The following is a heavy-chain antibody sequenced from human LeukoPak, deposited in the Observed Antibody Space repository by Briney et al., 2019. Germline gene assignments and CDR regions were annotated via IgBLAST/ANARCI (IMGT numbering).Heavy chain of an antibody. V-gene: IGHV1-3*01. J-gene: IGHJ4*02. CDR1: GYTFTSYA. CDR3: ARVRIIRMAAAGTSYFDY. CDR2: INAGNGNT. D-gene: IGHD6-13*01. Sequence: GASVKVSCKASGYTFTSYAMHWVRQAPGQRLEWMGWINAGNGNTKYSQKFQGRVTITRDTSASTAYMELSSLRSEDTAVYYCARVRIIRMAAAGTSYFDYWGQGTLVTASS.